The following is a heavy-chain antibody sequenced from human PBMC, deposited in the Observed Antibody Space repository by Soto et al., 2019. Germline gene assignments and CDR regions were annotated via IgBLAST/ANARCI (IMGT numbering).Heavy chain of an antibody. J-gene: IGHJ6*02. CDR2: IYHSGST. D-gene: IGHD1-26*01. Sequence: QVQLQESGPGLVKPSGTLSLTCAVSGGSISSSNWWSWVRQPPGKGLEWIGEIYHSGSTNYNPSLETRVTISVDKSKNQFSLKLSSVTAADTAVYYCASDSGSYAYYYGMDVWGQGTTVTVSS. CDR3: ASDSGSYAYYYGMDV. CDR1: GGSISSSNW. V-gene: IGHV4-4*02.